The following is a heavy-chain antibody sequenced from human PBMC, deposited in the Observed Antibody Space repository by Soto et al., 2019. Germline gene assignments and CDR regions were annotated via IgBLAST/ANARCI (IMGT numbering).Heavy chain of an antibody. D-gene: IGHD3-22*01. CDR2: IKPDGSEK. Sequence: EVQLVESGGDLVQPGGSLRLSCAASGFTFSSSWMSWVRQAPGKGLEWVANIKPDGSEKYYVDSVKGRFTISRDNAENSLYLQMNSLRADDTVVYYCARKDYYYDTSNAGWFDPWGQGTLVTVSS. J-gene: IGHJ5*02. V-gene: IGHV3-7*05. CDR1: GFTFSSSW. CDR3: ARKDYYYDTSNAGWFDP.